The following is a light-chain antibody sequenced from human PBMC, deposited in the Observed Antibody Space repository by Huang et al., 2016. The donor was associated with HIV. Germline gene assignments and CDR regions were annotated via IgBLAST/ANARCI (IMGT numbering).Light chain of an antibody. Sequence: EIKMTQSPATLSVSPGGRVTLSCRASQNVRNNLAWYQQKTGQAPRLLIYDTSTRASGIPARFNGSGSGTEFTLTISVLLSEHFAIYYCQQYDKWPPGLTFGGGTKVEI. V-gene: IGKV3D-15*01. J-gene: IGKJ4*01. CDR3: QQYDKWPPGLT. CDR2: DTS. CDR1: QNVRNN.